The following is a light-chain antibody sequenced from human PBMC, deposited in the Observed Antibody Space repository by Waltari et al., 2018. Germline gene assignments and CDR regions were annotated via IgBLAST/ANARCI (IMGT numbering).Light chain of an antibody. Sequence: DIVMTQTPLSLPITPGEPASISCRSSQSLLHSNGNTYLHWYLQKPGQSPQLLIYGGSNRASGGPDRCSGSGSGTDFTLKISKVEAEDVGVYYCVQAIAFPYSFGQGTKVEIK. CDR1: QSLLHSNGNTY. CDR2: GGS. V-gene: IGKV2-40*01. J-gene: IGKJ2*03. CDR3: VQAIAFPYS.